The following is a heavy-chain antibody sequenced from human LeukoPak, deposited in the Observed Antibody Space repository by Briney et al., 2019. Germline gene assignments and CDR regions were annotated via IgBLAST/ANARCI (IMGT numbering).Heavy chain of an antibody. Sequence: SETLSLTCAVYGGSFSGYYWSWIRQPPGKGLEWIGEINHSGSTNYNPSLKSRVTISVDTSKNQFSLKLSSVTAADTAVYYCARGRKPFRSPYSSGWYNWFDPWGQGTLVTVSS. J-gene: IGHJ5*02. D-gene: IGHD6-19*01. CDR3: ARGRKPFRSPYSSGWYNWFDP. CDR2: INHSGST. V-gene: IGHV4-34*01. CDR1: GGSFSGYY.